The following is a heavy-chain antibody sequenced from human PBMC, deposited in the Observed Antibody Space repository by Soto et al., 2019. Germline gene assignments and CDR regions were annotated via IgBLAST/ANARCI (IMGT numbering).Heavy chain of an antibody. CDR3: ARRSGERYFDY. Sequence: ASVKVSCKASGYTFTGYYMHWVRQAPGQGLEWMGWINPNSGGTNCAQKFQGWVTMTRDTSISTAYMELSRLRSDDTAVYYCARRSGERYFDYWGQGTLVTVSS. V-gene: IGHV1-2*04. CDR2: INPNSGGT. CDR1: GYTFTGYY. J-gene: IGHJ4*02. D-gene: IGHD3-10*01.